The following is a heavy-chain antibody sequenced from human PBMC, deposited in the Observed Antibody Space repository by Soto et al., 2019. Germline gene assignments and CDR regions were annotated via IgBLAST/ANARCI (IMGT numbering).Heavy chain of an antibody. CDR1: GDTFAFYS. J-gene: IGHJ4*02. V-gene: IGHV1-69*02. Sequence: QVQLVQSGAEVKRPGSSVKVSCKASGDTFAFYSINWVRQAPGLGLEWMGRINPIIRMSNYAQRFQGRVMITGEKSTSTGYLVLNSLRSEDTAMYYCATSYGSGYRAFDYRGQGALVTLS. D-gene: IGHD3-10*01. CDR3: ATSYGSGYRAFDY. CDR2: INPIIRMS.